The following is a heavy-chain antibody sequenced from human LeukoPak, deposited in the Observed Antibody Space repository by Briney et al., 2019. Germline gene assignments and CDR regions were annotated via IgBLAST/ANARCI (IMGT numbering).Heavy chain of an antibody. CDR2: IGTSSTAI. D-gene: IGHD3-16*01. Sequence: PGGSLRLSCAASGFTFSSYSMNWVRQPPGKGLEWVSNIGTSSTAIYYADSVKGRFTISRDNAKNSLYLQMNSLRAEDTAVYYCAKVNSDYVWGATHIWGQGSMVTVSS. CDR3: AKVNSDYVWGATHI. V-gene: IGHV3-48*01. CDR1: GFTFSSYS. J-gene: IGHJ3*02.